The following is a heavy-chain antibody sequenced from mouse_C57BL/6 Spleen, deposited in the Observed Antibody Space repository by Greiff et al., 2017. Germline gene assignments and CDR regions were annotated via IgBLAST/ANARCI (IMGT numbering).Heavy chain of an antibody. D-gene: IGHD2-5*01. Sequence: VMLVESGPELVKPGASVKISCKASGYAFSSSWMNWVKQRPGKGLEWIGRIYPGDGDTNYNGKFKGKATLTEDKSSSTAYMQLSSLTSEDSAVYFCARQGYSHYFAYWGQGTLVTVSA. CDR3: ARQGYSHYFAY. J-gene: IGHJ3*01. CDR2: IYPGDGDT. V-gene: IGHV1-82*01. CDR1: GYAFSSSW.